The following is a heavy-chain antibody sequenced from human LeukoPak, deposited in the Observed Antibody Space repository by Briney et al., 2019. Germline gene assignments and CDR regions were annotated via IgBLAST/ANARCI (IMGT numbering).Heavy chain of an antibody. V-gene: IGHV4-59*08. CDR1: GGSISSYY. CDR2: IYYSGST. D-gene: IGHD2-15*01. CDR3: ARLNVVVAPSTMEADAFDI. Sequence: SETLSLTCTVSGGSISSYYWSWIRQPPGKGLEWIGYIYYSGSTNYNPSLKSRVTISVDTSKNQFSLKLSSVTAADTAVYYCARLNVVVAPSTMEADAFDIWGHGTMVTVSS. J-gene: IGHJ3*02.